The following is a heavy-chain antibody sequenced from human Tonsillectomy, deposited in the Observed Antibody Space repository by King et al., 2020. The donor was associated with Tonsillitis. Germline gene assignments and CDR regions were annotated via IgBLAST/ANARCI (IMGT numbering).Heavy chain of an antibody. V-gene: IGHV1-2*02. D-gene: IGHD4/OR15-4a*01. CDR3: ARDLPLALTSD. CDR1: GYTFIGYN. Sequence: VQLVESGAEVKKPGASVKVSCKASGYTFIGYNMHWVRQAPGQGLEWMGWINPHSGGTNYAQKFQGRVTMTRDTSSSTAYMELSRLRSDDTAVYYCARDLPLALTSDWGQGTLVTVSS. J-gene: IGHJ4*02. CDR2: INPHSGGT.